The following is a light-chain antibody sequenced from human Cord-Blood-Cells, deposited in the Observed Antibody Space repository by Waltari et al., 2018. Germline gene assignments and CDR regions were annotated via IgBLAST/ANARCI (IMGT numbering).Light chain of an antibody. CDR1: QSVSSN. J-gene: IGKJ2*01. CDR3: QQYNNWPPYT. Sequence: EIVMTQSPATLSVSPGERATLSFRASQSVSSNLAWYQQKPGQAPRLLIYGASTRATGIPARFSCSGSGTEFTLTISSLQSEDFAVYYCQQYNNWPPYTFGQGTKLEIK. V-gene: IGKV3-15*01. CDR2: GAS.